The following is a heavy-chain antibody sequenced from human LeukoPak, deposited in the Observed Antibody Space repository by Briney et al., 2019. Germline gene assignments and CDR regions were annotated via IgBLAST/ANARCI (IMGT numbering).Heavy chain of an antibody. J-gene: IGHJ4*02. CDR2: ISSSSSYI. CDR3: ARGRRWDPYLDY. CDR1: GFTFSTYS. V-gene: IGHV3-21*01. Sequence: GGSLRLSCAASGFTFSTYSMNWVRQAPGKGLEWVSSISSSSSYIYYADSVKGRFTISRDNAKNSLSLQMNSLRAEDTAVYYCARGRRWDPYLDYWGQGTLVTVSS. D-gene: IGHD1-26*01.